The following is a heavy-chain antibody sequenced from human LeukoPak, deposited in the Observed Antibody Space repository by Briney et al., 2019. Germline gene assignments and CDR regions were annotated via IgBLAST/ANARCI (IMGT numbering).Heavy chain of an antibody. V-gene: IGHV4-59*01. CDR3: AREVRDSNLYYYYMDV. Sequence: SETLSLTCTVSGGSISSYYWSWIRQPPGKGLEWIGYIYYSGSTNYNPSLKSRVTISVDTSKNQFSLKLSSVTAADTAVYYCAREVRDSNLYYYYMDVWGKGTTVTVSS. CDR1: GGSISSYY. CDR2: IYYSGST. D-gene: IGHD4-11*01. J-gene: IGHJ6*03.